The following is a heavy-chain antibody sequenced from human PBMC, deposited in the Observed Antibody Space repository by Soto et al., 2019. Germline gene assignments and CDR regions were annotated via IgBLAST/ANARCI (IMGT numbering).Heavy chain of an antibody. D-gene: IGHD1-26*01. J-gene: IGHJ4*02. Sequence: SETLSLTCTVSGGSISSGTYYWVLIRQPPGKGLEWIGHIYYSGGTYYNPSLKSRVTISVDTSKNQFSLKLSSVTAADTAVYYCASIMGAIHFDYWGQGTLVTVSS. CDR3: ASIMGAIHFDY. V-gene: IGHV4-39*01. CDR1: GGSISSGTYY. CDR2: IYYSGGT.